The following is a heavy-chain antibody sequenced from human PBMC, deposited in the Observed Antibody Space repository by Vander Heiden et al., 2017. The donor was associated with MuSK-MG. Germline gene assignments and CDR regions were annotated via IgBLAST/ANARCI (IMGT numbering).Heavy chain of an antibody. CDR2: INGRGGST. CDR1: GFTFSTYV. J-gene: IGHJ4*02. V-gene: IGHV3-23*01. Sequence: VQLLESGGGLVQPGGSLRLSCAASGFTFSTYVMSWVRQAPGKGLEWVSLINGRGGSTYYTDSVKGRVTISRDNSKNTLYRQMNSLRAEETAVYYCAKRVSLEDYDFWSGPFEFWGQGTMVTVSS. D-gene: IGHD3-3*01. CDR3: AKRVSLEDYDFWSGPFEF.